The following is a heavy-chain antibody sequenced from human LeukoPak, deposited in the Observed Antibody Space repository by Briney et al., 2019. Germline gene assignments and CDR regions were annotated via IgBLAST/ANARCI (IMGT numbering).Heavy chain of an antibody. D-gene: IGHD3-10*01. CDR3: ARESVRGLDP. V-gene: IGHV3-74*01. Sequence: GGSLRLSCAASGFTFSRYWMHWVRDAPGKGLVWVSRINRDVTGTSYADSVKGRFTISTDNAKNTLYLRMNMLRAEDTAVYYCARESVRGLDPWGQGTLVTVSS. CDR2: INRDVTGT. CDR1: GFTFSRYW. J-gene: IGHJ5*02.